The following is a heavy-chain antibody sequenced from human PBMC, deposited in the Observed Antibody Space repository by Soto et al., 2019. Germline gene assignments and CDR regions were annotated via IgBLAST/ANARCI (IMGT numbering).Heavy chain of an antibody. D-gene: IGHD2-21*02. CDR3: AIDACCCGGDCYSLVY. V-gene: IGHV1-69*13. J-gene: IGHJ4*02. CDR2: IFPRLGTT. CDR1: WGCFNNYP. Sequence: SVDVSLKASWGCFNNYPISWVRQSPGQGLEWMGGIFPRLGTTTYAQKEQGRVSMTADESTSTVYMELSGLRSEDTAIYYCAIDACCCGGDCYSLVYWGQGTLVTVSS.